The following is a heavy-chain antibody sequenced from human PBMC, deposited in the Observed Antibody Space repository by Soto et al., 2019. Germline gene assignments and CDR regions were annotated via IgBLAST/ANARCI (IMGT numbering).Heavy chain of an antibody. Sequence: GESLKISCKGSGYSFTSYWIGWVRQMPGKSLEWMGIIYPGDSDTRYSPSFQGQVTISADKSISTAYLQMNSLRAEDTAFYYCARDHRWGYEYGDYGDSWGHGTLVTVSS. D-gene: IGHD4-17*01. CDR2: IYPGDSDT. J-gene: IGHJ5*01. CDR3: ARDHRWGYEYGDYGDS. V-gene: IGHV5-51*01. CDR1: GYSFTSYW.